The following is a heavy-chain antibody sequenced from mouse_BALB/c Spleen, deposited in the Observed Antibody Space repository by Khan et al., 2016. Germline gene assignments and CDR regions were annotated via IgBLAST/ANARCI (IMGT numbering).Heavy chain of an antibody. V-gene: IGHV9-3*02. D-gene: IGHD1-1*01. CDR3: AEDYYGGNWVAY. CDR1: GYTFTNYG. CDR2: INTNTGEP. J-gene: IGHJ3*01. Sequence: QIQLVQSGPELKKPGETVKISCKASGYTFTNYGMNWVKQAPGKGLKWMGWINTNTGEPTYAEEFKGRFAFSLETSARTAYLQINNLKKEETATYCCAEDYYGGNWVAYWGQGTRVTVSA.